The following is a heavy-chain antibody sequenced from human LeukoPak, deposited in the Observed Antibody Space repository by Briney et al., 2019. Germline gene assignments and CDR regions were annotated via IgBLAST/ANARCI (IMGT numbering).Heavy chain of an antibody. D-gene: IGHD3-10*01. CDR1: GGSINSSYYY. V-gene: IGHV4-39*07. J-gene: IGHJ4*02. Sequence: PSETLSLTCTVSGGSINSSYYYWGWIRQPPGKGLEWIGSIYYSGTTYYNPSLKSRVTISVDTSKNQFSLKLSSVTAADTAVYFCARAFYASGSPVDYWGQGTLVTVSS. CDR2: IYYSGTT. CDR3: ARAFYASGSPVDY.